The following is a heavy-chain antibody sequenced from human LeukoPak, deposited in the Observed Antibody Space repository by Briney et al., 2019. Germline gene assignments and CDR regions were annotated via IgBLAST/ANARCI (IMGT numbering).Heavy chain of an antibody. Sequence: SETLSLTCTVSGGSISSSSYYWGWIRQPPGKGLEWIGSIYYSGSTYYNPSLKSRVTISVDTSKNQFSLKLSSVTAADTAVYYCARPPLRYDSSGYYYYMDVWCKGTTVTVSS. CDR2: IYYSGST. D-gene: IGHD3-22*01. J-gene: IGHJ6*03. V-gene: IGHV4-39*01. CDR3: ARPPLRYDSSGYYYYMDV. CDR1: GGSISSSSYY.